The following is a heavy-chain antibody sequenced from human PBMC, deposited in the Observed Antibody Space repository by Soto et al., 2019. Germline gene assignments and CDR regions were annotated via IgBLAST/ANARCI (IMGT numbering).Heavy chain of an antibody. D-gene: IGHD5-12*01. V-gene: IGHV3-7*03. CDR3: ASQGDVCRGNDCFRLFDS. CDR2: IREDGNER. J-gene: IGHJ4*02. Sequence: VQLAESGGGLVQPGGSLRLSCAASGLRFSDYWMNWVRQARGKGLEWVANIREDGNERYYVDSVKGRFTISRDNAKNLMYLVMNNLRVEDTAVYYCASQGDVCRGNDCFRLFDSWGQETLVTVSS. CDR1: GLRFSDYW.